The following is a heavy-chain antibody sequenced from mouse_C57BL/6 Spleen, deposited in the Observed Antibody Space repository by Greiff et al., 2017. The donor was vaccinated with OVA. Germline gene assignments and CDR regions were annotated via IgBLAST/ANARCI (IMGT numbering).Heavy chain of an antibody. Sequence: VQLQQSGAELVRPGSSVKLSCKASGYTFTSYWMDWVKQRPGQGLEWIGNIYPSDSETHYNQKFKDKATLTVDKSSSTAYMQLSSLTSEDSAVYYCARGDSNYDYFDYWGQGTTLTVSS. CDR3: ARGDSNYDYFDY. V-gene: IGHV1-61*01. CDR1: GYTFTSYW. CDR2: IYPSDSET. D-gene: IGHD2-5*01. J-gene: IGHJ2*01.